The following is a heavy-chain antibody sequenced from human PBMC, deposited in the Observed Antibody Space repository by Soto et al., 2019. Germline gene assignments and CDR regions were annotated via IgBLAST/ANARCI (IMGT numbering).Heavy chain of an antibody. V-gene: IGHV1-18*01. Sequence: QVQLVQSGAEVKKPGVSVKVSCKASGYTFTKYGFTWVRQAPGQGLEWMGWISGYNGNTNYAQKFQDRVTMTTDTSTSTAYMELSSLRSDDTAVYYCARDLNIVLKGLRYYFDYWGQGTLVTVSS. D-gene: IGHD2-8*01. CDR3: ARDLNIVLKGLRYYFDY. CDR1: GYTFTKYG. J-gene: IGHJ4*02. CDR2: ISGYNGNT.